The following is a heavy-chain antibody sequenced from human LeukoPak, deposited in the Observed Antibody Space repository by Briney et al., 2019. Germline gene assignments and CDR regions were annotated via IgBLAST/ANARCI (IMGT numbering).Heavy chain of an antibody. CDR3: AGGYSGYGYRLRKPPGY. J-gene: IGHJ4*02. CDR2: INHSGST. Sequence: TSETLSLTCAVYGGSFSGYYWSWIRQPPGKGLEWIGEINHSGSTNYNPSLKSRVTISVDTSKNQFSLKLSSVTAAGTAVYYCAGGYSGYGYRLRKPPGYWGQGTLVTVSS. D-gene: IGHD5-12*01. V-gene: IGHV4-34*01. CDR1: GGSFSGYY.